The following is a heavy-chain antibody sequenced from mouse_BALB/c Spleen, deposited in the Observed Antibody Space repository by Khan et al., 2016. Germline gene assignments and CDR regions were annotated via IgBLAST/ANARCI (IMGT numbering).Heavy chain of an antibody. CDR3: SRYYYGEAPSFAY. V-gene: IGHV3-1*02. J-gene: IGHJ3*01. CDR2: IHYSGST. CDR1: GFSITSDYS. D-gene: IGHD1-1*01. Sequence: EVQLQESGPDLVKPSQSLSLTCTVTGFSITSDYSWHWIRQFPGNKLEWMGYIHYSGSTNYNPSLKSRISITRDTSKNQFFLQLNSVTTEDTATFYCSRYYYGEAPSFAYWGQGTLVTVSA.